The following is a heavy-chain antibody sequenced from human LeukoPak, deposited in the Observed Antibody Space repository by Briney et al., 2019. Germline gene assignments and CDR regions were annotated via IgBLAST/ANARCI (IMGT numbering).Heavy chain of an antibody. CDR1: GSTFSSYA. Sequence: GGSLRLSCAASGSTFSSYAMGWVRQAPGKGLEWVSAISGRGDSTYYADSVKGRFTISRDNSKNTLYLQMNGLRAEDTAIYSCAKNRGDPYPLDWGQGTLVTVSS. V-gene: IGHV3-23*01. CDR3: AKNRGDPYPLD. J-gene: IGHJ4*02. D-gene: IGHD4-17*01. CDR2: ISGRGDST.